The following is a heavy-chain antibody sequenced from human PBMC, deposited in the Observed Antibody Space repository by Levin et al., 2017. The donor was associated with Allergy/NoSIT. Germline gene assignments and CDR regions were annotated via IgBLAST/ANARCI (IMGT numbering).Heavy chain of an antibody. V-gene: IGHV1-69*06. Sequence: GASVKVSCKASGDIFSGYGISWVRQAPGQGLEWMGGIIPIFGAANYAQKFQGRVTITADKSASTAYMELSSLRSEDTAVYYCARDAYQYYDSSGYYGHWGQGTLVTVSS. CDR3: ARDAYQYYDSSGYYGH. D-gene: IGHD3-22*01. CDR2: IIPIFGAA. J-gene: IGHJ4*02. CDR1: GDIFSGYG.